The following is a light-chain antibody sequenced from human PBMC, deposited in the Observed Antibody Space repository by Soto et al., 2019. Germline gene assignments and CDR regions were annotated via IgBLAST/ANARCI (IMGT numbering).Light chain of an antibody. CDR3: QQYYSFPRT. J-gene: IGKJ1*01. Sequence: DIEMTQSPSTLSASVGDRVTISFRGSQTISSWLAWYQQKPRKAPKLLIYKASTLKSGVPSRFSGSGSGTEFTLTISSLQPDDFATYYCQQYYSFPRTFGQGTKV. CDR1: QTISSW. CDR2: KAS. V-gene: IGKV1-5*03.